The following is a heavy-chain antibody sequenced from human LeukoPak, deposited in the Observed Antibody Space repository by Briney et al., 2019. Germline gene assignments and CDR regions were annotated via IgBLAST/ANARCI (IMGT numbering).Heavy chain of an antibody. J-gene: IGHJ5*02. D-gene: IGHD6-19*01. CDR3: PKDGRIAVAGTLGGDWFDP. V-gene: IGHV3-23*01. Sequence: GGSLRLSCAASGFTFSSYAMSWLRQAPGKGLEWVSAISGSGGSTYYADSVKGRFTISRDNTKNTLYLQMSSLRAEDTAVYYCPKDGRIAVAGTLGGDWFDPWGQGTLVTVSS. CDR2: ISGSGGST. CDR1: GFTFSSYA.